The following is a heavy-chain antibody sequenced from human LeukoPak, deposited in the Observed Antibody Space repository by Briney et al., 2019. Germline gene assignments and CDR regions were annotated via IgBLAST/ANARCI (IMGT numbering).Heavy chain of an antibody. CDR1: GFTLSSYV. V-gene: IGHV3-23*01. D-gene: IGHD6-13*01. Sequence: GGSLRLSCAASGFTLSSYVMSWVRQAPGKGLEGVSSLSGSGSSPNYVDSVKGRFTISRDNSKNTLYLQMNSLRAEDTAVYYCANALGGGNTWYYFDCWGQGTLVTVSS. CDR2: LSGSGSSP. CDR3: ANALGGGNTWYYFDC. J-gene: IGHJ4*02.